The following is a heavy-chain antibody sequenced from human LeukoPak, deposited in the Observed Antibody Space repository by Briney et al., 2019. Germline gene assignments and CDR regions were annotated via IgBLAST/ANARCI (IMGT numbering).Heavy chain of an antibody. Sequence: ASVKVSCKASGYTFTGYYMHWVRQAPGQGPEWMGWINPNSGGTNYAQKFQGRVTMTRDTSISTAYMELSRLRSDDTAVYYCARVRRGSGTVIDYWGQGTLVTVSS. CDR2: INPNSGGT. CDR1: GYTFTGYY. D-gene: IGHD1-1*01. J-gene: IGHJ4*02. CDR3: ARVRRGSGTVIDY. V-gene: IGHV1-2*02.